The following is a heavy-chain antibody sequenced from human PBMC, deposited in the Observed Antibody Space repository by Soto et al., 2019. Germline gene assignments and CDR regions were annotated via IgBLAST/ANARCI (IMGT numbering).Heavy chain of an antibody. Sequence: GGSLRLSCTDSGFSFNTYVMDWVRQAPGKGLEWVARILHDGSKEYYADPVKGRFTISRDNSKNTLYLQMDRLRVEDTAVYFCAKGLALMADHWGQGTPVTVSS. V-gene: IGHV3-30*18. J-gene: IGHJ4*02. CDR1: GFSFNTYV. CDR2: ILHDGSKE. D-gene: IGHD2-21*01. CDR3: AKGLALMADH.